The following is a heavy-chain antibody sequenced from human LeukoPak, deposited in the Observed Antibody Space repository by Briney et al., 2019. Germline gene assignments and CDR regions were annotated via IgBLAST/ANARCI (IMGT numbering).Heavy chain of an antibody. CDR2: ISAYNSNT. V-gene: IGHV1-18*01. CDR3: ATHCSGVSCYGSGGP. CDR1: GHTFTGSG. D-gene: IGHD2-15*01. J-gene: IGHJ5*02. Sequence: ASVKVSCKASGHTFTGSGISWVRQAPGQGLEWMGWISAYNSNTNYAQKFHGRVTMTTDTPTSTAYMELRSLRSDDTAVYYCATHCSGVSCYGSGGPWGQGTLVTVSS.